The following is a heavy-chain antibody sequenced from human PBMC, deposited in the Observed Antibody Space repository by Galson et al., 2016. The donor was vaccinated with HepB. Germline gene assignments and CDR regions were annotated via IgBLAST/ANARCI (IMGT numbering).Heavy chain of an antibody. J-gene: IGHJ4*02. D-gene: IGHD3-22*01. CDR2: IYYSGRT. CDR1: GGSISSGGYY. Sequence: ETLSLTCTVSGGSISSGGYYWSWIRQHPGKGLEWIGYIYYSGRTWYNPSLRSRVTVSVDPSKNQFSLRLTSMTASDTAVYFCARHVALQFSSGHYSPPPDYWGQGTLVTVSS. V-gene: IGHV4-39*01. CDR3: ARHVALQFSSGHYSPPPDY.